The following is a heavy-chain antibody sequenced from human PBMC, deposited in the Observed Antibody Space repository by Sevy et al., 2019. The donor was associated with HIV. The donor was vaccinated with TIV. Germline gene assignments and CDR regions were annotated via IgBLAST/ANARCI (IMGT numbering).Heavy chain of an antibody. V-gene: IGHV3-23*01. Sequence: GGSLRLSCAASGFSFSSYAMNWVRQAPGKGLEWVSTIFGSGDVTYYADSVKGRFTISRDKSKNTLYLQMYSLRADDTAVYYCAGARYDTSGSFDAFDIWGQGTMVTVSS. CDR3: AGARYDTSGSFDAFDI. J-gene: IGHJ3*02. CDR1: GFSFSSYA. CDR2: IFGSGDVT. D-gene: IGHD3-22*01.